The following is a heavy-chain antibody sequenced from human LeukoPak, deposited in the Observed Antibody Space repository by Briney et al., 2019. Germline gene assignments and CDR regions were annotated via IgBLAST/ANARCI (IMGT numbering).Heavy chain of an antibody. J-gene: IGHJ4*02. D-gene: IGHD6-25*01. CDR1: GSTFSSSA. V-gene: IGHV3-23*01. CDR3: ARVRFSALDY. Sequence: QPGGSLRLSCVASGSASGSTFSSSAMPWVRQAPGKGLEWVSTISSSGGSTYYADSVKGRFTFSRDSSKNTLYLQMNSLIVEDTAVYYCARVRFSALDYWGQGTLVTVSS. CDR2: ISSSGGST.